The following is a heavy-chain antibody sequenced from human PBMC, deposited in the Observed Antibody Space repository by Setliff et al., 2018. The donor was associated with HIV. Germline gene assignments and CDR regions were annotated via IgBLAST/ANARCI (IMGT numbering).Heavy chain of an antibody. D-gene: IGHD2-21*02. CDR3: ASPTAIPH. V-gene: IGHV1-69*10. Sequence: ASVKVSCKASGGTFSSYAISWVRQAPGQGLEWMGGIIPILGIANYAQKFQGRVTITAVESTSTAYMELSSLRSEDTAVYYCASPTAIPHWGQGTLVTVSS. CDR1: GGTFSSYA. J-gene: IGHJ4*02. CDR2: IIPILGIA.